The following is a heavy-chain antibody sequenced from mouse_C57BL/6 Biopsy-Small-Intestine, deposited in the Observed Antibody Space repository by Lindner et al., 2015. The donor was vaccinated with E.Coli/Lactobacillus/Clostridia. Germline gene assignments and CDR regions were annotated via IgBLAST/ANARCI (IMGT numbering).Heavy chain of an antibody. CDR2: INPYSGSI. CDR1: GYSFTDYN. D-gene: IGHD2-13*01. V-gene: IGHV1-39*01. CDR3: VYGDYVAWFAY. J-gene: IGHJ3*01. Sequence: VQLQESGAELVKPGASVKISCKASGYSFTDYNMNWVKQSHGKSLEWIGIINPYSGSISYNQKFKGKATLTVDKSSSTAYMQLNSLTSEDSAVYYCVYGDYVAWFAYWGQGTLVTVSA.